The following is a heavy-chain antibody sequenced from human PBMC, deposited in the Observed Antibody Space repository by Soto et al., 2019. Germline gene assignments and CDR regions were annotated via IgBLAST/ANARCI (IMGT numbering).Heavy chain of an antibody. CDR3: ARGGEIVVLVAALRFAP. CDR2: IRTTDGST. D-gene: IGHD2-15*01. V-gene: IGHV3-23*01. CDR1: GFNFRNYA. Sequence: GGSLRLSCKASGFNFRNYAMSWVRQAPGKGPEWVSYIRTTDGSTHYADSVKGRFTISRDNSQNTLYLEMNSLTAGDTAVYYCARGGEIVVLVAALRFAPWGQGTQVTVSS. J-gene: IGHJ5*02.